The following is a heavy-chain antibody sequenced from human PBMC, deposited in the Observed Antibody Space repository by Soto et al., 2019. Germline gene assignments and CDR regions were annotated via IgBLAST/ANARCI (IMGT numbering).Heavy chain of an antibody. CDR2: IYYSGST. D-gene: IGHD3-9*01. V-gene: IGHV4-61*01. CDR3: AGYAILTGRDY. Sequence: SQMLSVTRSVSGGTIGSSSYYRSWIRQPPGKGLEWIGYIYYSGSTNYNPSLKSRVTISADTSKNQFSLKLSSVTAADTAVYYCAGYAILTGRDYWGQGTLVTVSS. J-gene: IGHJ4*02. CDR1: GGTIGSSSYY.